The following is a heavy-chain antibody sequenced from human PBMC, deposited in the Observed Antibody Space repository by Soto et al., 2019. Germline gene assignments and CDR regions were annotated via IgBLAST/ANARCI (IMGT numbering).Heavy chain of an antibody. V-gene: IGHV3-33*01. CDR1: GFTFSSYG. D-gene: IGHD6-19*01. CDR3: ARDYFKVISSGWYTPYFQH. Sequence: QVQLVESGGGVVQPGRSLRLSCAASGFTFSSYGMHWVRQAPGKGLEWVAVIWYDGSNKYYADSVKGRFTISRDNSKNTLYMQMNSLRAEDTALYYFARDYFKVISSGWYTPYFQHWGQGTLVTVSS. CDR2: IWYDGSNK. J-gene: IGHJ1*01.